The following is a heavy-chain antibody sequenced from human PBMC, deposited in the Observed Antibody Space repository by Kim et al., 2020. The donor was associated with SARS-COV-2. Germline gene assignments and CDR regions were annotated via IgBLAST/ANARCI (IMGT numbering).Heavy chain of an antibody. CDR2: INCDGSST. CDR1: GFTFSSNW. J-gene: IGHJ6*02. CDR3: ARDGAGDYGMDV. V-gene: IGHV3-74*01. Sequence: GGSLRLSCAASGFTFSSNWMHWVRQAPGKGLVWVSRINCDGSSTNYADSVEGRFTISRDNAKNTLYLQMNSLRVEDTAVYYCARDGAGDYGMDVWGQGTTVTVSS. D-gene: IGHD3-16*01.